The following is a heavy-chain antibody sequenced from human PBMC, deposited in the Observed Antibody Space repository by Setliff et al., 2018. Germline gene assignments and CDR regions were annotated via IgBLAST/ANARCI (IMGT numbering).Heavy chain of an antibody. J-gene: IGHJ5*02. CDR2: INTSGTI. D-gene: IGHD3-3*01. CDR3: AGGLPGYYDFNCFDT. Sequence: PSETLSLTCTVSGGSLNTYYWSWIRQPAGKELEWIGRINTSGTIRYNPSLRSRATLSVDQSMNRFSLNLNSVTAADTAVYYCAGGLPGYYDFNCFDTWGQGALVTVSS. CDR1: GGSLNTYY. V-gene: IGHV4-4*07.